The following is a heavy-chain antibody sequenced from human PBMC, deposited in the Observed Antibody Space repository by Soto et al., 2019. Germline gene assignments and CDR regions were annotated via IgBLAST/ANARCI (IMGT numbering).Heavy chain of an antibody. CDR2: IDWDDDK. Sequence: GPTRVNPTQTLTLACTFSGFSLGTSVMCVSWVRQPPRRALEWRALIDWDDDKYYSTSLKTRLTISKDTSKNQVVLTMTNMDPVDTATYYCARIQGTAARSEHRYYYYYGMDVWGQGTTVTVSS. V-gene: IGHV2-70*20. J-gene: IGHJ6*02. D-gene: IGHD6-6*01. CDR3: ARIQGTAARSEHRYYYYYGMDV. CDR1: GFSLGTSVMC.